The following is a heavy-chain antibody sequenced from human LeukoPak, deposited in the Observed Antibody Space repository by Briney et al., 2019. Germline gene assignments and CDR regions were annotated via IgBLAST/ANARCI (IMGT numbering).Heavy chain of an antibody. CDR1: GYSITSGYN. CDR3: VRYCSSTTCYTRAVDY. D-gene: IGHD2-2*02. Sequence: SETLSLTCTVSGYSITSGYNWAWIRPPPGKVLEWIGSIYLSGSAYYNPSLKSRVTISVDTSKNQFSLKLSSVTAADTAVYYCVRYCSSTTCYTRAVDYWGQGTLVTVSS. J-gene: IGHJ4*02. CDR2: IYLSGSA. V-gene: IGHV4-38-2*02.